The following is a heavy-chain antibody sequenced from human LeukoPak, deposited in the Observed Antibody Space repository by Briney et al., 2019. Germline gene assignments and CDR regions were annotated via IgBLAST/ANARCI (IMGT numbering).Heavy chain of an antibody. CDR1: GDSISRYY. V-gene: IGHV4-59*01. CDR3: ARDLYPITFFDA. D-gene: IGHD1-14*01. CDR2: IFQSGIT. J-gene: IGHJ5*02. Sequence: SGTLSLTCTVSGDSISRYYWHWIRQPPGKGLEWIGFIFQSGITNYNPSLKGRVTISADTSQNQFSLKVNSVTAADTAVYYCARDLYPITFFDAWGQGSLVTVSS.